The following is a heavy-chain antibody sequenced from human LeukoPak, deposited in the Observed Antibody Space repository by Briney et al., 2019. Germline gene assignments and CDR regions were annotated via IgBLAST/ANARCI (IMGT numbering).Heavy chain of an antibody. CDR2: ISAYNGNT. D-gene: IGHD3-22*01. CDR1: GYTFTSYG. V-gene: IGHV1-18*01. Sequence: ASVKVSCKASGYTFTSYGISWVRQAPGQGLEWMGWISAYNGNTNYAQKLQGRVTMTTDTSTSTAYMELRSLRSDDAAVYYCARVGRHYYDSSGYSDIWGQGTMVTVSS. CDR3: ARVGRHYYDSSGYSDI. J-gene: IGHJ3*02.